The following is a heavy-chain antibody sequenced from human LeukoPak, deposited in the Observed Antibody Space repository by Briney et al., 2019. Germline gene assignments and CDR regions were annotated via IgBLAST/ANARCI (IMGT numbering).Heavy chain of an antibody. CDR2: IYYSGST. V-gene: IGHV4-59*01. Sequence: SETLSLTCTVSGGSISSYYWSWIRQPPGKGLEWIGYIYYSGSTNYNPSLKSRVTISVDTSKNQFSLELSSVTAADTAVYYCARRRITFGGVIANFDYWGQGTLVTVSS. CDR1: GGSISSYY. J-gene: IGHJ4*02. CDR3: ARRRITFGGVIANFDY. D-gene: IGHD3-16*02.